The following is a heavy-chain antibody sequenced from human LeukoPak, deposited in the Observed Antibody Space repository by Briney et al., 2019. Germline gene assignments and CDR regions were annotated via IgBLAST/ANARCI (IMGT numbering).Heavy chain of an antibody. CDR3: AINTGVWQPPGFDP. Sequence: GASVKVSCKASGYTFTSYGISWVRQAPGQGLEWMGWISAYNGNTNYAQKLQGRVTMTTDTSTSTAYMELRSLRSDDTAVYYCAINTGVWQPPGFDPRGQGTLVTVPS. V-gene: IGHV1-18*01. J-gene: IGHJ5*02. CDR2: ISAYNGNT. D-gene: IGHD1-14*01. CDR1: GYTFTSYG.